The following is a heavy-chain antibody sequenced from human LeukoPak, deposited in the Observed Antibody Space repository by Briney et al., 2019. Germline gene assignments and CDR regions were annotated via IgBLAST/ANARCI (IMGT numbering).Heavy chain of an antibody. CDR1: GGSISSYY. D-gene: IGHD2/OR15-2a*01. CDR3: ARVVTSKWWFDP. Sequence: KPSETLSLTCTVSGGSISSYYWSWIRQPPGKGLEGIGYIYYSGSTNYNPSLKSRVTISVDTSKNQFSLKLSSVTAADTAVYYCARVVTSKWWFDPWGQGTLVTVSS. J-gene: IGHJ5*02. V-gene: IGHV4-59*01. CDR2: IYYSGST.